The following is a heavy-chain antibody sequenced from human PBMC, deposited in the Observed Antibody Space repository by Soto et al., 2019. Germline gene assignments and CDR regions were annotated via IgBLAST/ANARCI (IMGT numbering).Heavy chain of an antibody. CDR2: VSPNSGNT. D-gene: IGHD6-19*01. V-gene: IGHV1-8*01. Sequence: ASVKVSCKASGYTFTSYDINWVRQATGQGLEWMGWVSPNSGNTGYAQKFQGRVTMTRNTSISTAYMELSSLRSEDTAVYYCARGTYSSGWYCLEYWGQGTLVPVSS. CDR3: ARGTYSSGWYCLEY. CDR1: GYTFTSYD. J-gene: IGHJ4*02.